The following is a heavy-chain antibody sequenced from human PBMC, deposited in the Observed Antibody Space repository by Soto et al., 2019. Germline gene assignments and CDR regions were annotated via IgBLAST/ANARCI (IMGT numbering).Heavy chain of an antibody. CDR3: ARDKITGLFDY. V-gene: IGHV4-34*01. Sequence: QVQLQQWGAGLLKPSETLSLTCAVYGGSFSGYYWTWIRQPPGTGLEWIGEINHSGSTNYNPSLKSRVTISVDTSKTQFSPKLTAVTAADSVVYYCARDKITGLFDYWGQGTLVTVSS. CDR2: INHSGST. CDR1: GGSFSGYY. D-gene: IGHD2-8*02. J-gene: IGHJ4*02.